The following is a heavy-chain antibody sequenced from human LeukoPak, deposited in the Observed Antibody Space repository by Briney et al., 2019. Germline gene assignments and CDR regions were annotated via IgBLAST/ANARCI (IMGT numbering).Heavy chain of an antibody. V-gene: IGHV3-23*01. Sequence: GGSLRLSCAASGFTFSSYAMSWVRQAPGKGLEWVSAISGSGGSTYYADSVKGRFTISRDNSKNTLYLQMNSLRAEDTAVYYCAKDLGYRSGGSCYDTVYWGQGTLVTVSS. CDR3: AKDLGYRSGGSCYDTVY. CDR1: GFTFSSYA. J-gene: IGHJ4*02. D-gene: IGHD2-15*01. CDR2: ISGSGGST.